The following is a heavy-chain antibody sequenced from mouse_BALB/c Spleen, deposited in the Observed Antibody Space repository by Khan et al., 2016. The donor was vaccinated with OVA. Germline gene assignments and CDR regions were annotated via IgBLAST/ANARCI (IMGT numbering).Heavy chain of an antibody. CDR1: GYTFTGYW. D-gene: IGHD1-1*01. J-gene: IGHJ3*01. Sequence: VQLQESGAELAKPGASVKMSCKASGYTFTGYWMHWVKQRPGQGLEWIGYINPSSGYTVYNQRFKDKATLTADKSSSTAYMQLSSLTPEESAVYYCANHGSSSAWLTYWGQGTLVTVSA. CDR3: ANHGSSSAWLTY. V-gene: IGHV1-7*01. CDR2: INPSSGYT.